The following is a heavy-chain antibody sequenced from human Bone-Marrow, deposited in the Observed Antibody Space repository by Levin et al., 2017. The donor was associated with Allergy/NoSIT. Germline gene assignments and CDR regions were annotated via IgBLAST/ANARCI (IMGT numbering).Heavy chain of an antibody. D-gene: IGHD4-17*01. Sequence: RGESLKISCAASGFTFSTYSMNWVRQAPGKGLEWVSAITKNSDTFYADSVKGRFTISRDNAKNSLYLEMNSLRAEDTAFYYCASLQYGDYGDDYWGQGTLVTVSS. V-gene: IGHV3-21*01. CDR3: ASLQYGDYGDDY. J-gene: IGHJ4*02. CDR1: GFTFSTYS. CDR2: ITKNSDT.